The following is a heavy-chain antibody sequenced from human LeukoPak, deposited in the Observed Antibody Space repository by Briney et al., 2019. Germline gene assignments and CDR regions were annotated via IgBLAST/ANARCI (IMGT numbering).Heavy chain of an antibody. CDR3: ITYYDYVWGSYRGGY. Sequence: SETLSLTCTVSGGSISSYYWSWIRQPPGKGLEWIGYIYYSGSTNYNPSLKSRVTISVDTSKNQFSLKLSSVTAADTAVYYCITYYDYVWGSYRGGYWGQGTLVTVSS. CDR1: GGSISSYY. CDR2: IYYSGST. J-gene: IGHJ4*02. D-gene: IGHD3-16*02. V-gene: IGHV4-59*01.